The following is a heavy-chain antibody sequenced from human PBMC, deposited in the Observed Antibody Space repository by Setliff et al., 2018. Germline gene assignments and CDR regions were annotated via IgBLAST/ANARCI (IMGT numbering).Heavy chain of an antibody. J-gene: IGHJ4*02. CDR3: ARSRGYSYGFFDY. CDR1: GGSISSHY. CDR2: IYYSGST. Sequence: SETLSLTCTVSGGSISSHYWSWIRQPPGRGLEWIGSIYYSGSTNYNPSLKSRVTISVDTSKNQFSLKLSSVTAADTAVYYCARSRGYSYGFFDYWGQGTLVTVSS. V-gene: IGHV4-59*11. D-gene: IGHD5-18*01.